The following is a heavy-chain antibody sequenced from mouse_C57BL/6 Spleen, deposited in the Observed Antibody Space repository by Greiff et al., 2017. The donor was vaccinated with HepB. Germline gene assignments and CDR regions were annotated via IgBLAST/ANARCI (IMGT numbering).Heavy chain of an antibody. CDR3: AKDGNYEGYFDY. CDR1: GFTFSDYG. V-gene: IGHV5-17*01. Sequence: EVQLVESGGGLVKPGGSLKLSCAASGFTFSDYGMHWVRQAPEKGLEWVAYISSGSSTIYYADTVKGRFTISRDNAKNTLFLQMTSLRSEDTAMYYCAKDGNYEGYFDYWGQGTTLTVSS. D-gene: IGHD2-1*01. J-gene: IGHJ2*01. CDR2: ISSGSSTI.